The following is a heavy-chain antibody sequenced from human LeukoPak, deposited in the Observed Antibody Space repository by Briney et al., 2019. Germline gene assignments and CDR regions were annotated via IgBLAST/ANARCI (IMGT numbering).Heavy chain of an antibody. V-gene: IGHV3-21*01. D-gene: IGHD3-22*01. J-gene: IGHJ3*02. CDR2: ISSSSSYI. CDR3: ARDPNYYDSSGVNAFDI. CDR1: GFTFSSYA. Sequence: GGSLRLSCAASGFTFSSYAMSWVRQAPGKGLEWVSSISSSSSYIYYADSVKGRFTISRDNAKNSLYLQMDSLRAEDTAVYYCARDPNYYDSSGVNAFDIWGQGTMVTVSS.